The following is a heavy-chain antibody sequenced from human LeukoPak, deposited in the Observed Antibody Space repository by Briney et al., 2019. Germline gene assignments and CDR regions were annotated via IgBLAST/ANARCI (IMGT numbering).Heavy chain of an antibody. V-gene: IGHV3-21*04. J-gene: IGHJ4*02. D-gene: IGHD5-24*01. CDR2: ISDNSYWI. CDR3: VGLYKDY. Sequence: GGSLRLSCAASGFTFSSYSMSWVRQAPGKGLEWVSSISDNSYWIYYADSVEGRFIISRDNAKNSLYLQMDSLRFEDTAIYYCVGLYKDYWGQGTLVTVSS. CDR1: GFTFSSYS.